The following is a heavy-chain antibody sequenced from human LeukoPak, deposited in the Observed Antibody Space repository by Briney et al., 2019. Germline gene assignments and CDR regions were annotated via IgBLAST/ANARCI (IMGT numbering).Heavy chain of an antibody. V-gene: IGHV4-34*01. D-gene: IGHD2-15*01. J-gene: IGHJ4*02. CDR3: ARGLEVVVAATQFDY. Sequence: AETLSLTCAVYAGSFSGYYWSWIRQPPGKWLEWIGEINHSGSTNYNPSLKSRVTISVDTSKNQFSLKLSSVTAADTAVYYCARGLEVVVAATQFDYWGQGTLVTVSS. CDR1: AGSFSGYY. CDR2: INHSGST.